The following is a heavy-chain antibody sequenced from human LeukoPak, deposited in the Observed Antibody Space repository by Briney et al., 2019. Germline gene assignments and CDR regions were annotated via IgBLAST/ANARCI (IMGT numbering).Heavy chain of an antibody. V-gene: IGHV1-46*01. CDR2: INPSGGST. J-gene: IGHJ4*02. D-gene: IGHD3-3*01. CDR1: GYTFTSYY. CDR3: ARGARITIFGVVTPLHY. Sequence: GASVKVSCKASGYTFTSYYMHWVRQAPGQGLAWMGIINPSGGSTSYAQKFQGRVTMTRDTSTSTVYMELSSLRSEDTAVYYCARGARITIFGVVTPLHYWGQGTLVTVSS.